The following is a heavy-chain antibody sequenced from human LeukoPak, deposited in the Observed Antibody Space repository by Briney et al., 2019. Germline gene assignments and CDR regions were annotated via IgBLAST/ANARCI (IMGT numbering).Heavy chain of an antibody. CDR3: ARGYSSGWSNWFDP. V-gene: IGHV4-59*11. Sequence: SETLSLTCTVSGGSISSHYWSWIRQPPGKGLEWIWYIYYSWSTNYNPSLMSRVTISLDTTKNQFSLKLSSVTVADTAVYYCARGYSSGWSNWFDPWGQGTLVTVSS. CDR2: IYYSWST. CDR1: GGSISSHY. D-gene: IGHD6-19*01. J-gene: IGHJ5*02.